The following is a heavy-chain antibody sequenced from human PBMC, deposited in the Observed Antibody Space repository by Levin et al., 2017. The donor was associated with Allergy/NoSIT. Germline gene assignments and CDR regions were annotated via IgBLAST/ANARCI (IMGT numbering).Heavy chain of an antibody. CDR3: AGTGYSSGWYGFRFDY. CDR1: GFTFSSYS. J-gene: IGHJ4*02. CDR2: ISSSSSTI. D-gene: IGHD6-19*01. V-gene: IGHV3-48*01. Sequence: GGSLRLSCAASGFTFSSYSMNWVRQAPGKGLEWVSYISSSSSTIYYADSVKGRFTISRDNAKNSLYLQMNSLRAEDTAVYYCAGTGYSSGWYGFRFDYWGQGTLVTVSS.